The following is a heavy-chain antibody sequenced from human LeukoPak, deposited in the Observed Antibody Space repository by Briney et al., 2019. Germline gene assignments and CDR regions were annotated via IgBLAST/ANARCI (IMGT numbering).Heavy chain of an antibody. CDR2: ISSSGSTI. J-gene: IGHJ4*02. V-gene: IGHV3-48*03. CDR3: ARRGDYDVYYFDF. CDR1: GFTFRSYE. D-gene: IGHD4-17*01. Sequence: GGSLRLSCAASGFTFRSYEMNWVRQAPGKGLEWVSYISSSGSTIYYADSVKGRFTISRDNAKNSLYLEMDSLRAGGTGVYYCARRGDYDVYYFDFWGQGTLGTGSS.